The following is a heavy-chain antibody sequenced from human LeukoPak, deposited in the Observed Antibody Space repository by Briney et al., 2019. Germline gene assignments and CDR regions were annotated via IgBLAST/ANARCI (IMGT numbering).Heavy chain of an antibody. CDR3: ARSPEPRDFLEWFPGMGV. J-gene: IGHJ6*03. CDR2: TYYSGST. Sequence: ASETLSLTCSVSGGSITSYYWSWIRQPPGKGLEWIGYTYYSGSTKYNPSLKSRVTISVDTSKSQFSLELSSVTAADTAVYYCARSPEPRDFLEWFPGMGVWGKGTTVTVSS. V-gene: IGHV4-59*01. CDR1: GGSITSYY. D-gene: IGHD3-3*01.